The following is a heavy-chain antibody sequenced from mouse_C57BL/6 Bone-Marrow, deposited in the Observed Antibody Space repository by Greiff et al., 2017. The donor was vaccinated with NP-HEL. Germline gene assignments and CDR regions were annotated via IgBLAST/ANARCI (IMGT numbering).Heavy chain of an antibody. CDR1: GFNIKNTY. J-gene: IGHJ3*01. V-gene: IGHV14-3*01. Sequence: VQLKESVAELVRPGASVKLSCTASGFNIKNTYMHWVKQRPEQGLEWIGRIDPANGNTKYAPKFQGKATITADTSSNTAYLQLSSLTSEDTAIYYCARSANWDLEAWFAYWGQGTLVTVSA. CDR3: ARSANWDLEAWFAY. CDR2: IDPANGNT. D-gene: IGHD4-1*01.